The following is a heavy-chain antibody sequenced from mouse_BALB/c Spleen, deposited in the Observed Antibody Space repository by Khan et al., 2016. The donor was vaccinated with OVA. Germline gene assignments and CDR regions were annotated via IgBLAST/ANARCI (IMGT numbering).Heavy chain of an antibody. V-gene: IGHV2-6-7*01. CDR2: IWGDGST. CDR1: GFSLTGYG. J-gene: IGHJ4*01. D-gene: IGHD2-10*01. CDR3: ARAYYANYREAMDY. Sequence: VQLKESGPGLVAPSQSLSITCTVSGFSLTGYGVNWVRQPPGKGLEWLGMIWGDGSTDYNSGIKSRLSITKDNSKSQVFLKMNSLQTDDTARYYWARAYYANYREAMDYWGQGNSVTVSS.